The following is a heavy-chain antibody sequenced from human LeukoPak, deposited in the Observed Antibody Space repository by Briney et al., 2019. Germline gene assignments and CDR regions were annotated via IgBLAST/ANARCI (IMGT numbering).Heavy chain of an antibody. Sequence: PGGSLRLSCAASGLTFRSCGMTWVRQAPGKGLEWVASITGRGTNTYYANAVKGRFTISRDNSRNTVFLQMSSLRVDDTAVYYCAILEYWGQGSLVVVS. D-gene: IGHD2/OR15-2a*01. CDR2: ITGRGTNT. J-gene: IGHJ1*01. V-gene: IGHV3-23*01. CDR1: GLTFRSCG. CDR3: AILEY.